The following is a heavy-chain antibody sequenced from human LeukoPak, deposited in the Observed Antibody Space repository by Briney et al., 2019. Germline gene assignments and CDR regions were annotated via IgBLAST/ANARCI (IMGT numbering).Heavy chain of an antibody. Sequence: PSQTLSLTCTVSTGSINNHYWSWIRQPPGGGLEWIGYIHTTGSTNSNPSLACRITISVVTSSDQFSINLSHVTAPNTAVSDVVRLMAKPAYGSNWDWYFDLWGRGTPVTVSP. J-gene: IGHJ2*01. D-gene: IGHD6-13*01. CDR2: IHTTGST. CDR3: VRLMAKPAYGSNWDWYFDL. V-gene: IGHV4-4*09. CDR1: TGSINNHY.